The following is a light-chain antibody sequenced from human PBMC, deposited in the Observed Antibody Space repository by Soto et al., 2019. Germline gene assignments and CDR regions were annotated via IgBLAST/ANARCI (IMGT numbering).Light chain of an antibody. CDR3: SSYTSRSALSV. J-gene: IGLJ1*01. Sequence: QSALTQPASVSGSPGQSITISCTGTSSDIGGYNYVSWYQQHPGKAPKLMIYEVSNRPSGVSNRFSGSKSGNTASLTISGLQADDEADYYCSSYTSRSALSVFGTGTKLTVL. CDR2: EVS. CDR1: SSDIGGYNY. V-gene: IGLV2-14*01.